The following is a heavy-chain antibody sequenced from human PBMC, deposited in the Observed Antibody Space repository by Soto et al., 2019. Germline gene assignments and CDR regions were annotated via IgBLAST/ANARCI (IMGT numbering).Heavy chain of an antibody. CDR1: GFTFSSYA. CDR3: AKDSSSWYYFDY. Sequence: GGSLRLSCAASGFTFSSYAMSWVRQAPGKGLEWVSAISGSGGSTYYADSVKGRFTIARDNSKNTLYLQMNSLRAEDTAVYYCAKDSSSWYYFDYWGQGTLVTVSS. V-gene: IGHV3-23*01. D-gene: IGHD6-13*01. J-gene: IGHJ4*02. CDR2: ISGSGGST.